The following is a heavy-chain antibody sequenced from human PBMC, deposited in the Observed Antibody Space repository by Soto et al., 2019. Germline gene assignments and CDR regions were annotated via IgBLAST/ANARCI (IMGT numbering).Heavy chain of an antibody. J-gene: IGHJ6*02. V-gene: IGHV1-8*01. D-gene: IGHD6-19*01. CDR3: ARDHSSGWYGPYYYYGMDV. CDR1: GYTFTSYD. Sequence: QVQLVQSGAEVKKPGASVKVSCKASGYTFTSYDINWVRQATGQGLEWMGWMNPNSGNTGYAQKFQGRVTMTRNNSISTAYMVLSSLRSEDTAVYYCARDHSSGWYGPYYYYGMDVWGQGTTVTVSS. CDR2: MNPNSGNT.